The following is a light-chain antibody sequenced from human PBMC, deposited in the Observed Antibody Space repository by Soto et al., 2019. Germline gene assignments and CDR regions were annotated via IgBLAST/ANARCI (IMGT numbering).Light chain of an antibody. CDR3: QQRSTWPPSFT. V-gene: IGKV3-11*01. CDR2: DVS. J-gene: IGKJ3*01. Sequence: EIVLTQSPATLSLSPGQKATLSCRTSQSVTTNFAWYQQKPGQAPRLLIYDVSSRATDIPARFSGSGSGTDFPLSISSLEPEDFAVYYCQQRSTWPPSFTFGPGTKVDIK. CDR1: QSVTTN.